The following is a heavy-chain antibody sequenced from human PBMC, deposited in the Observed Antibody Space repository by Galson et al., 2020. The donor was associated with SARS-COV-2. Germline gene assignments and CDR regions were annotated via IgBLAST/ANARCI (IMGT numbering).Heavy chain of an antibody. V-gene: IGHV1-3*01. CDR2: INAGNGNT. CDR3: ARDATLPAAIFGRVGWFDP. Sequence: ASVKVSCKASGYTFTSYAMHWVRQAPGQRLEWMGWINAGNGNTKYSQKFQGRVTITRDTSASTAYMELSSLRSEDTAVYYCARDATLPAAIFGRVGWFDPWGQGTLVTVSS. D-gene: IGHD2-2*01. J-gene: IGHJ5*02. CDR1: GYTFTSYA.